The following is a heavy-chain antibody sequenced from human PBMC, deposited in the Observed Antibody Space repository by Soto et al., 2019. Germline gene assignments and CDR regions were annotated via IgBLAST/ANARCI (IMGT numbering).Heavy chain of an antibody. V-gene: IGHV1-69*06. CDR2: IIPIFGTA. D-gene: IGHD6-13*01. CDR3: ARFDSSSWYNYYYGMDV. Sequence: WASVKVSCKASGGTFSSYAISWVRQAPGQGLEWMGGIIPIFGTANYAQKFQGRVTITADKSTSTAYMELSSLRSEDTAVYYCARFDSSSWYNYYYGMDVWGQGTTVTVSS. J-gene: IGHJ6*02. CDR1: GGTFSSYA.